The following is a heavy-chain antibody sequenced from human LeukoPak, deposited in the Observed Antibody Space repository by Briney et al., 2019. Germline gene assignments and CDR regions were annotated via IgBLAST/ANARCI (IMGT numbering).Heavy chain of an antibody. J-gene: IGHJ4*02. V-gene: IGHV3-48*03. Sequence: GGSLRLSCVVSGFTFSGHEMNWVRQAPGKGLEWISHITTSGSTVYYADSVKGRFTISRDNSKNTLYLQMNSLRAEDTAVYYCAKDPAPRVGYYDSSGYFEYWGQGTLVTVSS. CDR3: AKDPAPRVGYYDSSGYFEY. CDR1: GFTFSGHE. CDR2: ITTSGSTV. D-gene: IGHD3-22*01.